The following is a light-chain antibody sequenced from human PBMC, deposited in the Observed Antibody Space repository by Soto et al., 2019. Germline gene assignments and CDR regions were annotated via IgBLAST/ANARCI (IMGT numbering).Light chain of an antibody. J-gene: IGKJ1*01. CDR1: QGIRND. Sequence: DIQMTQSPSSLSASVGDRVTITCRASQGIRNDLGWYQQKPGKAPKCLIYATSSLRSGVPSRFSGSGSGTDFTLTISSLEPEDFAVYYCQQHSGWPRTFGQGTKVDIK. CDR3: QQHSGWPRT. CDR2: ATS. V-gene: IGKV1-17*01.